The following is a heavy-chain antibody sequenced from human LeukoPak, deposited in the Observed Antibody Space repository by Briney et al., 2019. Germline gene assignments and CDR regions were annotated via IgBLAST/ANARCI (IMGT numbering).Heavy chain of an antibody. V-gene: IGHV4-59*01. Sequence: SETLSLTCTVSGGSISSYYWSWIRQPPGKGLEWIGYIYYSGSTNYNPSLKSRVTISVDSSKNQFSLKLSSVTAADTAVYYCARGLTVGPTTDYFDYWGQGTLVTVSS. CDR1: GGSISSYY. J-gene: IGHJ4*02. CDR3: ARGLTVGPTTDYFDY. D-gene: IGHD1-26*01. CDR2: IYYSGST.